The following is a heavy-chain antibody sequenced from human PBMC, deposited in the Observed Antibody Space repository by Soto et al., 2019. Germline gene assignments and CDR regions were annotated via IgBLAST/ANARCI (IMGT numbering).Heavy chain of an antibody. J-gene: IGHJ6*02. CDR2: ISCSGGST. V-gene: IGHV3-23*01. CDR3: VRRPIDEVTSIADRPVYYLGMDV. D-gene: IGHD6-6*01. Sequence: GGSLRLSCAASGFTFSSYAMSWVRQAPGKVLEWVPAISCSGGSTYYADSVKGRFTISRDNSKSTLYLQMNSLRAEDTAVYYCVRRPIDEVTSIADRPVYYLGMDVWGQGTTVTVS. CDR1: GFTFSSYA.